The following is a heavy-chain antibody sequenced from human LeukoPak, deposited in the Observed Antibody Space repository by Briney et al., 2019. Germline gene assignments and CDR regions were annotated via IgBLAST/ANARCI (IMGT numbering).Heavy chain of an antibody. V-gene: IGHV3-23*01. CDR1: GFIFSNYG. CDR2: IRGNAGTT. CDR3: ANGHADSSGYYYFDS. D-gene: IGHD3-22*01. J-gene: IGHJ4*02. Sequence: HTGGSLRLSCAASGFIFSNYGMSWVRQAPGEGLESVSSIRGNAGTTYYADSVQGRFTIFRDNSKNMLYLQMNSLRVEDTAVYYCANGHADSSGYYYFDSWGQGTLVTVSS.